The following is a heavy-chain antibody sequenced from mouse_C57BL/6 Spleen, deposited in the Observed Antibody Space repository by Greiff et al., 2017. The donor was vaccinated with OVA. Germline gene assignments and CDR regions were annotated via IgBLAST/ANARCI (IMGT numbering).Heavy chain of an antibody. V-gene: IGHV3-6*01. D-gene: IGHD1-1*01. J-gene: IGHJ4*01. Sequence: EVQVVESGPGLVKPSQSLSLTCSVTGYSITSGYYWNWIRQFPGNKLEWMGYISYDGSNNYNPSLKNRISITRDTSKNQFFLKLHSVTTEDTATYYCALTEDYAMDYWGQGTSVTVSS. CDR3: ALTEDYAMDY. CDR2: ISYDGSN. CDR1: GYSITSGYY.